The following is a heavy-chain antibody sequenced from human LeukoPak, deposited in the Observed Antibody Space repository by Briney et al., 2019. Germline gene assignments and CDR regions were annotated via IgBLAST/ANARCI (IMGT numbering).Heavy chain of an antibody. V-gene: IGHV1-69*05. CDR3: VTSHRGVRGVIKPHLDY. CDR2: IIPIFGTA. J-gene: IGHJ4*02. D-gene: IGHD3-10*01. CDR1: GGTFSSYA. Sequence: SVKVSCKASGGTFSSYAISWVRQAPGQGLEWMGRIIPIFGTANYAQKFQGRVTITTDESTSTAYMELSSLRSEDTAVYYCVTSHRGVRGVIKPHLDYWGQGTLVTVSS.